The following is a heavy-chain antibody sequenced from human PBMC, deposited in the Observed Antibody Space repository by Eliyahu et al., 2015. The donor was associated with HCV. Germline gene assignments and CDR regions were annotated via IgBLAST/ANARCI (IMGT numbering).Heavy chain of an antibody. CDR1: GFSLSTSGAG. CDR3: AHRRGDFTTGGVFDI. J-gene: IGHJ3*02. CDR2: IYWNDDK. V-gene: IGHV2-5*01. D-gene: IGHD3-22*01. Sequence: QITLKESGPTLTKPTQTLTVTCTFSGFSLSTSGAGVGWIRQLPGKALEWLAIIYWNDDKRYSPPLSSRLTITKDTSKNQVVLTMTSMDPADTGTYYCAHRRGDFTTGGVFDIWGQGTLVTVSS.